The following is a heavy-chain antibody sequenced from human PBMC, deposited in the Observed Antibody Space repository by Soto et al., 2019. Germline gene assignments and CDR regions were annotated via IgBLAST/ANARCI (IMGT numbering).Heavy chain of an antibody. CDR2: INPNSGGT. D-gene: IGHD3-22*01. Sequence: ASVKVSCKASGYTFTGYYMHWVRQAPGQGLEWMGWINPNSGGTNYAQKFQGRVTMTRDTSISTAYMELSRLRSDDTAVYYCARDQGEYYYDSSGPGAFDIWGQGTMVTVSS. V-gene: IGHV1-2*02. J-gene: IGHJ3*02. CDR3: ARDQGEYYYDSSGPGAFDI. CDR1: GYTFTGYY.